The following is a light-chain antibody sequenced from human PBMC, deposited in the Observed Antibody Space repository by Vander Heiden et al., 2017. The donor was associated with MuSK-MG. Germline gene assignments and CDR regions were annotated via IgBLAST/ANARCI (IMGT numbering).Light chain of an antibody. J-gene: IGKJ5*01. CDR3: QQLNSNPHT. CDR1: QGISSY. Sequence: DLQLTQPPPFLSASVGDRVTITCRSSQGISSYLAWYQQKPGKAPKLLIYAASTLQSGVPSRFSGSGSGTEFTLTISSLQPEDFATYYCQQLNSNPHTFGQGTQLEIK. V-gene: IGKV1-9*01. CDR2: AAS.